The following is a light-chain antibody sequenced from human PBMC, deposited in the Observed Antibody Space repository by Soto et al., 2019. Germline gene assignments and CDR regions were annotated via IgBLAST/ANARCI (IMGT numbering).Light chain of an antibody. CDR2: TNN. CDR1: SSNVGSNA. V-gene: IGLV1-44*01. CDR3: AAWDDSLNGVV. J-gene: IGLJ2*01. Sequence: QLVLPQPPSASGTPGQRVTISCSGSSSNVGSNAVNWYQQLPRTAPKLLIYTNNQRPSGVPDRFSGSKSGTSASLAISGLQSEDEADYYCAAWDDSLNGVVFGGGTQLTVL.